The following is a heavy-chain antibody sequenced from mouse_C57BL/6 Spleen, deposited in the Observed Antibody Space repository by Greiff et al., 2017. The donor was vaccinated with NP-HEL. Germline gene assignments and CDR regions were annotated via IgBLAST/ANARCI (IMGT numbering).Heavy chain of an antibody. D-gene: IGHD2-3*01. V-gene: IGHV7-3*01. Sequence: EVQGVESGGGLVQPGGSLSLSCAASGFTFTDYYMSWVRQPPGKALEWLGFIRNKANGYTTEYSASVKGRFTISRDNSQSIRYLQMNSLRAEDSATYYCARYDDYYLWDWGQGTTLTVSS. CDR3: ARYDDYYLWD. CDR2: IRNKANGYTT. CDR1: GFTFTDYY. J-gene: IGHJ2*01.